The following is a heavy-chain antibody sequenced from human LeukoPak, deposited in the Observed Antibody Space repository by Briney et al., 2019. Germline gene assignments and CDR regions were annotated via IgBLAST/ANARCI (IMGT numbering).Heavy chain of an antibody. V-gene: IGHV4-34*01. CDR2: INHSGST. CDR1: GGSFSGYY. Sequence: KSSETLSLTCAVYGGSFSGYYWSWIRQPPGKGLEWIGEINHSGSTNYNPSLKSRVTISVDTSKNQFSLKLSSVTAADTAVYYCARVARGGYVNYWGQGTLVTVSS. D-gene: IGHD3-10*01. J-gene: IGHJ4*02. CDR3: ARVARGGYVNY.